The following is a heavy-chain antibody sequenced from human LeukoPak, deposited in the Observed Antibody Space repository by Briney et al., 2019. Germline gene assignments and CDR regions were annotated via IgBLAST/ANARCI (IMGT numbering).Heavy chain of an antibody. CDR3: ARWRGRQSEFDY. Sequence: GSLRLSCEASGFTFSSYWMSWVRQAPGKGLEWVAHIKEDESDEYYVDSVRGRFTASRGNAKNSVNLQMNSLRVEDTAVYYCARWRGRQSEFDYWGQGTLVTVSS. D-gene: IGHD1-1*01. CDR2: IKEDESDE. CDR1: GFTFSSYW. J-gene: IGHJ4*02. V-gene: IGHV3-7*01.